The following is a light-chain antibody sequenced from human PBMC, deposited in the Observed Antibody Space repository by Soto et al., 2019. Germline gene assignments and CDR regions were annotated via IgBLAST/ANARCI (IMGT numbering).Light chain of an antibody. CDR3: QQYNHWRSIS. J-gene: IGKJ5*01. CDR1: QSVTNS. V-gene: IGKV3-15*01. CDR2: GAS. Sequence: EIVMTQSPATLSVSPGESATLSCRASQSVTNSFIAWYQQRPGQAPRLLIYGASTRAAGIPARFSGSGSGTDFTLTISSLQSEDFAVYYCQQYNHWRSISFGQGTRLEIK.